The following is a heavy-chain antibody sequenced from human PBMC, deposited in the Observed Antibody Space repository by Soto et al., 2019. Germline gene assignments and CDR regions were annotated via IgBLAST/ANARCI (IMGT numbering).Heavy chain of an antibody. Sequence: QVQLEQSGAEVKKPESSVRVSCKASGGTFRSDAFTWVRQAPGQGLEWVGGIIPIFGKATYAQKFQDRVKFTADESTNTPYVELSSLRSEDTATYYCARGVTGGTYDSWGTGTLVTVSA. V-gene: IGHV1-69*01. CDR3: ARGVTGGTYDS. J-gene: IGHJ5*01. CDR1: GGTFRSDA. CDR2: IIPIFGKA. D-gene: IGHD1-26*01.